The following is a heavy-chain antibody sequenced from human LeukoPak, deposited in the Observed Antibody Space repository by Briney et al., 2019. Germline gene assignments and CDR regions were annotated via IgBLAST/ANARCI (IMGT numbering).Heavy chain of an antibody. D-gene: IGHD2-2*01. CDR1: GGSISSGDYY. J-gene: IGHJ5*02. V-gene: IGHV4-30-4*08. CDR2: IYYSGST. CDR3: ARAGSDIVVVPNWFDP. Sequence: SQTLSLTCTVSGGSISSGDYYWSWIRQPPGKGLEWIGYIYYSGSTYYNPSLQSRVTISVDTSKNQFSLKLSSVTAADTAVYYCARAGSDIVVVPNWFDPWGQGTLVTVSS.